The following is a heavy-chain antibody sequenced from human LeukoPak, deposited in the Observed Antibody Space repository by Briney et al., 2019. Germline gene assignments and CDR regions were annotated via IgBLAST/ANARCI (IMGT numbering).Heavy chain of an antibody. CDR3: ARDPTIFGVVIPHFDY. Sequence: GGSLRLSCAASGFTFSSYSMNWVRQAPGKGLEWVSYISSSSSTIYYADSVKGRFTISRDNAKNSLYLQMNSLRAEDTAVYYCARDPTIFGVVIPHFDYWGQGTPVTVSS. V-gene: IGHV3-48*01. CDR2: ISSSSSTI. J-gene: IGHJ4*02. CDR1: GFTFSSYS. D-gene: IGHD3-3*01.